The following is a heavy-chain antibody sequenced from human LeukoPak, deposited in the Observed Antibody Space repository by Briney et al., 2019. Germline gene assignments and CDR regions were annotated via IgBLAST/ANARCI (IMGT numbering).Heavy chain of an antibody. CDR1: GGSLTSRSYY. Sequence: SETLSLTCTVSGGSLTSRSYYWGWLRQPPGRGVEWIGSIYHLGSVRYNPSLKNRVTISVDTSMNQFSLNLSSVTAADTAVFYCARSRPDRSGYYSSAIFDYWGQGTLVTISS. V-gene: IGHV4-39*01. CDR3: ARSRPDRSGYYSSAIFDY. CDR2: IYHLGSV. D-gene: IGHD3-22*01. J-gene: IGHJ4*02.